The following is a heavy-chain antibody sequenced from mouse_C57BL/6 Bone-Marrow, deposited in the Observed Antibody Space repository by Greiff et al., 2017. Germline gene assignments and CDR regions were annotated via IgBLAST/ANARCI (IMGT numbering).Heavy chain of an antibody. D-gene: IGHD2-4*01. Sequence: VQRVESGAELAKPGASVKLSCKASGYTFTSYWMHWVKQRPGQGLEWIGYINPSSGYTKYNQKFKDKATLTADKSSSTAYMQLSSLTYEDSAVYYCAYYDYGLYAMDYWGQGTSVTVSS. J-gene: IGHJ4*01. V-gene: IGHV1-7*01. CDR1: GYTFTSYW. CDR2: INPSSGYT. CDR3: AYYDYGLYAMDY.